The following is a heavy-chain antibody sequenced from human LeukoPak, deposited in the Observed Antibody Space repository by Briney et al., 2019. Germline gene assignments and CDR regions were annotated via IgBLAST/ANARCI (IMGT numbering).Heavy chain of an antibody. CDR1: GFTFSSYS. Sequence: GGSLTLSCAASGFTFSSYSMNWVRQAPGKGLEWVSSISSSSSYIYYADSVKGRFTISRDNAKNSLYLQMNSLRAEDTAVYYCARVNTYYDFWSGLSGWFDPWGQGTLVTVSS. J-gene: IGHJ5*02. D-gene: IGHD3-3*01. V-gene: IGHV3-21*01. CDR2: ISSSSSYI. CDR3: ARVNTYYDFWSGLSGWFDP.